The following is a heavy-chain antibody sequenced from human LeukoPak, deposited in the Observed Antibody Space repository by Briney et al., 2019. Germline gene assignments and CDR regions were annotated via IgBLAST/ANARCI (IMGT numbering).Heavy chain of an antibody. J-gene: IGHJ6*02. CDR3: ARLPLRYFDWLLSRGPYYYYGMDV. V-gene: IGHV1-8*01. Sequence: ASVKVSCKASGYTFTSYDINWVRQATGQGLEWMGWMIPNSGNTGYAQKFQGRVTMTRNTSISTAYVELSSLRSEDTAVYYCARLPLRYFDWLLSRGPYYYYGMDVWGQGTTVTVSS. CDR2: MIPNSGNT. D-gene: IGHD3-9*01. CDR1: GYTFTSYD.